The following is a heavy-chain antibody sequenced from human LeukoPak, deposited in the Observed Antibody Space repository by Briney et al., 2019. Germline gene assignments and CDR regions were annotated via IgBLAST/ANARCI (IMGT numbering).Heavy chain of an antibody. Sequence: ASVKVSCKASGYTFTSYDINWVRQATGQGLEWMGWMNPNSGNTGYAQKFQGRVTMTRNTSISTAYMELSSLRSEDTAVYYCARAFLRIGAPYYYYGMDVWGQGTTVTVSS. CDR1: GYTFTSYD. CDR2: MNPNSGNT. CDR3: ARAFLRIGAPYYYYGMDV. J-gene: IGHJ6*02. D-gene: IGHD3-3*01. V-gene: IGHV1-8*01.